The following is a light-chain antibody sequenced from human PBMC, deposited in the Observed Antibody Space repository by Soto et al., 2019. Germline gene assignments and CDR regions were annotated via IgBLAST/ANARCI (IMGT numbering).Light chain of an antibody. CDR1: SSDVGGYNF. CDR3: SSYTSSSPYV. Sequence: QSALTQPASVSGSPGQSITISCTGTSSDVGGYNFVYWYQQHPGKAPKLMIYDVSNRPSGVSNRFSGSKSGNTPSLTISGRQAEDEADYYCSSYTSSSPYVFGAGTKLTVL. V-gene: IGLV2-14*01. J-gene: IGLJ1*01. CDR2: DVS.